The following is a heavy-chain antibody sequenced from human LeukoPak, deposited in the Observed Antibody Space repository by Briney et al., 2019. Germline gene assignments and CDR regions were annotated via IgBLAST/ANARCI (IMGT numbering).Heavy chain of an antibody. D-gene: IGHD1-1*01. J-gene: IGHJ3*02. CDR2: INPNSGGT. CDR1: GYTFTGYY. Sequence: ASVKVSCKASGYTFTGYYMHWVRQAPGQGLEWMGWINPNSGGTNYAQKFQGRVTMTRDTSISTAYMELSRLRPDDTAVYYCARGNWTLYAFDIWGQGTMVTVSS. CDR3: ARGNWTLYAFDI. V-gene: IGHV1-2*02.